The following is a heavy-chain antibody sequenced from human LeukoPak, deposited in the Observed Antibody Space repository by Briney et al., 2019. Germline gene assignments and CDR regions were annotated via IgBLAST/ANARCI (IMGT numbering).Heavy chain of an antibody. Sequence: ASVKISCKASGYTFTGYYMHWVRQAPGQGLEWMGWINPNSGGTNYAQKFQGRVTMTRDTSISTAYMELSRLRSDDTAVYYCARLGDGYNVWNWVYWGQGTLVTVSS. CDR1: GYTFTGYY. V-gene: IGHV1-2*02. CDR2: INPNSGGT. CDR3: ARLGDGYNVWNWVY. J-gene: IGHJ4*02. D-gene: IGHD5-24*01.